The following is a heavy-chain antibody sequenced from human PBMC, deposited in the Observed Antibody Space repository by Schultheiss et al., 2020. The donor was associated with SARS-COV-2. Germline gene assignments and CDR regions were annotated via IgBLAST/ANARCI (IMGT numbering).Heavy chain of an antibody. J-gene: IGHJ6*03. CDR3: ARDGTQLWSYYYYYYMDV. V-gene: IGHV4-59*01. D-gene: IGHD5-18*01. CDR2: IYYTGST. Sequence: SETLSLTCTVSGGSISSYYWSWIRQPAGKGLEWIGTIYYTGSTYYNPSLKSRVTISVDTSKNQFSLKLSSVTAADTAVYYCARDGTQLWSYYYYYYMDVWGQGTTVTVSS. CDR1: GGSISSYY.